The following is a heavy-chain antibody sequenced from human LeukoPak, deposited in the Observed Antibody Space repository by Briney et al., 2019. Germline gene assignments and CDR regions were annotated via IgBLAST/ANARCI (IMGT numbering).Heavy chain of an antibody. CDR2: ISGSGSTT. Sequence: PGGSLRLSCAASGFTVSSNYMSWVRQAPGKGLEWVISISGSGSTTFYADSVKGRFTISRDNSKNMLYLQMTSLRAEDTAVYYCAKGTSTYSSGSFDYWGRGTLVTVSS. D-gene: IGHD6-19*01. V-gene: IGHV3-23*01. J-gene: IGHJ4*02. CDR3: AKGTSTYSSGSFDY. CDR1: GFTVSSNY.